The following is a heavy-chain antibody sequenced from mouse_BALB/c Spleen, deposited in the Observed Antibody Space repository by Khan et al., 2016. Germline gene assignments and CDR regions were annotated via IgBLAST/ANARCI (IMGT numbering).Heavy chain of an antibody. D-gene: IGHD2-12*01. CDR2: ISSGGSYT. Sequence: EVELVESGGGLVKPGGSLKLSCAASGFTFSSYAMSWVRQSPGKRLEWVAEISSGGSYTYYPDTVTGRFTLSRDNAKNTLYLEMSSLRSEYTAMYYCARAYSPYGGQGTLVTVSA. CDR1: GFTFSSYA. V-gene: IGHV5-9-4*01. J-gene: IGHJ3*01. CDR3: ARAYSPY.